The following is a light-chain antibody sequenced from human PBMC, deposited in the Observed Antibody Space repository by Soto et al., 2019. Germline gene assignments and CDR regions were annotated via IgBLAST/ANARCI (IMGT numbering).Light chain of an antibody. CDR3: SSYTSSGTYV. CDR1: SSDVGSSNG. Sequence: QSALTQPPSVSGSPGQSVAISCTGTSSDVGSSNGVSWYQQPPGTAPKLMIYDVTNRPSGVPDRFSGFKSGNTASLTISGLQAEDGADYYCSSYTSSGTYVFGTGTKVTV. V-gene: IGLV2-18*02. J-gene: IGLJ1*01. CDR2: DVT.